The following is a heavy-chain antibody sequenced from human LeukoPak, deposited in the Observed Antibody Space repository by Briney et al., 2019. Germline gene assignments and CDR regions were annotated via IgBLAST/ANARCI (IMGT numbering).Heavy chain of an antibody. CDR2: IYTSGST. CDR3: ARGQYSSGWYNYYYMDV. Sequence: NPSETLSLTCTVSGGSISSYYWSWIRQPAGKGLEWIGRIYTSGSTNYNPSLKSRVTMSVDTSKNQFSLKLSSVTAADTAVYYCARGQYSSGWYNYYYMDVWGKGTTVTVSS. CDR1: GGSISSYY. D-gene: IGHD6-19*01. J-gene: IGHJ6*03. V-gene: IGHV4-4*07.